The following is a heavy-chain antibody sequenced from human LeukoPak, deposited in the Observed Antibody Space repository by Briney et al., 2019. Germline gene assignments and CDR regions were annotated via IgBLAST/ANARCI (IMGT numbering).Heavy chain of an antibody. V-gene: IGHV1-2*02. CDR2: INPNSGGT. CDR3: ARDYYDSSGYYSPFDY. D-gene: IGHD3-22*01. J-gene: IGHJ4*02. CDR1: GYTFTGYY. Sequence: ASVKVSCKASGYTFTGYYMHWVRQAPGQGLEWMGWINPNSGGTNYARKFQGRVTMTRDMSISTAYMELSRLRSDDTAVYYCARDYYDSSGYYSPFDYWGQGTLVTVSS.